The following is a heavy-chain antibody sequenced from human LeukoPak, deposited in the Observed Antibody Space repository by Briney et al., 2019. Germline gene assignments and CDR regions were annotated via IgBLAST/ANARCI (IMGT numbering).Heavy chain of an antibody. J-gene: IGHJ4*02. CDR3: AKRGVVIRVILVGFHKEAYYFDS. CDR1: GITLSNYG. V-gene: IGHV3-23*01. Sequence: GGSLRLSCAVAGITLSNYGMSWVRQAPGKGLEWVAGISGSGGGTNYADSVKGRFTISRDNPRNTLYLQMNSLRAEDTAVYFCAKRGVVIRVILVGFHKEAYYFDSWGQGTLVTVSS. D-gene: IGHD3-22*01. CDR2: ISGSGGGT.